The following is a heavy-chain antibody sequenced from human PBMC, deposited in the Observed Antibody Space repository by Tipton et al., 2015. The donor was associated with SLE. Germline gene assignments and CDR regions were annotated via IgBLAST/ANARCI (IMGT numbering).Heavy chain of an antibody. V-gene: IGHV3-23*03. Sequence: SLRLSCAASGFTFRSYAITWVRQAPGKGLEWVSVNYGGGRYSYYADSVKGRFTISRDTSKNTLYLQMNSLRVDDTAVYYCAKGPIMYTYDRSGYEFYDWGQGTLVTVSS. CDR2: NYGGGRYS. CDR3: AKGPIMYTYDRSGYEFYD. CDR1: GFTFRSYA. J-gene: IGHJ4*02. D-gene: IGHD3-22*01.